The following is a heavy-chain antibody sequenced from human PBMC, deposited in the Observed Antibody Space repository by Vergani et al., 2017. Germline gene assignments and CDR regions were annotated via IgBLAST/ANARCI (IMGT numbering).Heavy chain of an antibody. CDR3: ARDHDYGGNRAHDAFDI. D-gene: IGHD4-23*01. CDR2: IWYDGSNK. CDR1: GFTFSSYG. Sequence: QVQLVESGGGVVQPGRSLRLSCAASGFTFSSYGMHWVRQAPGKGLEWVAVIWYDGSNKYYADSVKGRFTISRDNSKNTLYLQMNSLRAEDTAVYYCARDHDYGGNRAHDAFDIWGQGTLVTVSS. J-gene: IGHJ3*02. V-gene: IGHV3-33*01.